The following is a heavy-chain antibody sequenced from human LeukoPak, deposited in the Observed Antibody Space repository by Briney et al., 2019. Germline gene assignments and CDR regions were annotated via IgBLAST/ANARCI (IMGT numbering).Heavy chain of an antibody. CDR2: IYYSGST. J-gene: IGHJ4*02. Sequence: PSETLSLTCTVSGGSISSSSYYWGWIRQPPGKGLEWIGSIYYSGSTYYNPSLKSRVTISVDTSKNQFSLKLSSVTAADTAVYYCASAGWLGTGLDYWGQGTLVTVSS. D-gene: IGHD6-19*01. CDR3: ASAGWLGTGLDY. CDR1: GGSISSSSYY. V-gene: IGHV4-39*07.